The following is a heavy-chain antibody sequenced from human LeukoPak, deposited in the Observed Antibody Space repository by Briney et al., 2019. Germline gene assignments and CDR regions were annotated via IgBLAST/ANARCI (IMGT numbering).Heavy chain of an antibody. CDR2: ISYDGSNK. Sequence: GGSLRLSCAASGFTFSSYAMHWVRQAPGKGLEWVAVISYDGSNKYYADSVKGRLTISRDNSKNTLYLQMNSLRAEDTAVYYCARVANYYDSSGYYYFDYWGQGTLVTVSS. CDR1: GFTFSSYA. J-gene: IGHJ4*02. CDR3: ARVANYYDSSGYYYFDY. V-gene: IGHV3-30-3*01. D-gene: IGHD3-22*01.